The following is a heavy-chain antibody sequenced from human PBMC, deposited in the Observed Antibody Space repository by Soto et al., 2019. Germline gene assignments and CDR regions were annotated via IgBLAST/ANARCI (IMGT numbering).Heavy chain of an antibody. J-gene: IGHJ4*02. CDR1: GGSLSGSY. D-gene: IGHD2-8*02. Sequence: SETLSLTCAVYGGSLSGSYWTWIRQPPGTGLEWIGEINHSGSTNYNPSLKSRVTISVDTSKNQFSLKLTSVTAADTAVYYCARDKITGLFDYWGQGTLVTVSS. CDR2: INHSGST. CDR3: ARDKITGLFDY. V-gene: IGHV4-34*01.